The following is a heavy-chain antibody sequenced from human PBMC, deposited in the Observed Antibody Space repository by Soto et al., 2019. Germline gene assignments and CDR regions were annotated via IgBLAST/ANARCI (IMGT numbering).Heavy chain of an antibody. V-gene: IGHV4-59*08. CDR2: IYYSGST. CDR1: GGSISSYY. D-gene: IGHD1-26*01. Sequence: SETLSLTCTVSGGSISSYYWSWIRQPPGKGLEWIGYIYYSGSTNYNPSLKSRVTISVDTSKNQFSLKLSSVTAADTAVYYGARHIPHSGSYSGGYYFDYWGQGTLVTVSS. J-gene: IGHJ4*02. CDR3: ARHIPHSGSYSGGYYFDY.